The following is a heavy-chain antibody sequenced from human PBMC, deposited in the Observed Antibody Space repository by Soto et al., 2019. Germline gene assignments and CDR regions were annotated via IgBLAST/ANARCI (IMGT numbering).Heavy chain of an antibody. Sequence: QVQLQESGPGLVNPSETLSLTCTVSGGSISGGGHYWSWIRQPPGKGLEWIGYIYDSGSTYYNPSLKSRISISVDTSKNQFSLRLSSVTAADTAVYYCAREIIPLTTDWYFDLWGRGTLVTVSS. CDR1: GGSISGGGHY. V-gene: IGHV4-30-4*01. CDR2: IYDSGST. D-gene: IGHD4-17*01. CDR3: AREIIPLTTDWYFDL. J-gene: IGHJ2*01.